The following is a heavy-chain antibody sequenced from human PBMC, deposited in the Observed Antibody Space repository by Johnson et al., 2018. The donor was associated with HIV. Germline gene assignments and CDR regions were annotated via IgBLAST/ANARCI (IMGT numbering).Heavy chain of an antibody. Sequence: VQLVESGGGLVQPGRSLRLSCAASGFTFDDYAMHWVRQAPGKGLEWVSAIGPAGDTYYPGSVKGRFTISRENAKNSLYLQMNSLRAGDTAVYYCARDSGLAAPGPFDIWGQGTMVTVSS. V-gene: IGHV3-13*01. CDR3: ARDSGLAAPGPFDI. J-gene: IGHJ3*02. CDR2: IGPAGDT. D-gene: IGHD1-26*01. CDR1: GFTFDDYA.